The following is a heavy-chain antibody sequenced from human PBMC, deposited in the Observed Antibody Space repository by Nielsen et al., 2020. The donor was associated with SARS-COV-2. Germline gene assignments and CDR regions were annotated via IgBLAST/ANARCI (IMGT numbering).Heavy chain of an antibody. J-gene: IGHJ4*02. CDR3: ARDSSGTYRRVDY. D-gene: IGHD3-22*01. CDR2: INPTNGGT. CDR1: GYTFTNNY. V-gene: IGHV1-46*01. Sequence: ASVHVSCKASGYTFTNNYMHWVRQAAAQGLAWMGLINPTNGGTTYAQKFLGTVTMTRDTSTSTVFMELSSLRSDDTAVYYCARDSSGTYRRVDYWGQGTLVTVSS.